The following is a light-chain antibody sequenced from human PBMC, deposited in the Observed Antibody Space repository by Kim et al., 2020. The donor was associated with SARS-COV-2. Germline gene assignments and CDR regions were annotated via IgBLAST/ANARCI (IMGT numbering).Light chain of an antibody. CDR3: QAWDSSTYV. J-gene: IGLJ1*01. CDR2: QDN. V-gene: IGLV3-1*01. CDR1: KLGDTY. Sequence: SYELTQPPSVSVSPGQTASITCSGDKLGDTYACWYQQKPGQSPVLVIYQDNKRPSGIPERFSGSNSGNTATLTISGTQAMDEADYYCQAWDSSTYVFVTGTKVTVL.